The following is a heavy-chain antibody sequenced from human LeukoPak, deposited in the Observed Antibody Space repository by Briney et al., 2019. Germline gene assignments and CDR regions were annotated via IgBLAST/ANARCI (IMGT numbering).Heavy chain of an antibody. Sequence: PSETLSLTCAVSGYSISSGYYWGWIRQPPGRGLEWIGSIYHSGSTYYNPSLKSRVTISVDTSKNQFSLKLSSVTAADTAVYYCASLGVDSSGWAIDYWGQGTLVTVSS. V-gene: IGHV4-38-2*01. CDR2: IYHSGST. J-gene: IGHJ4*02. D-gene: IGHD6-19*01. CDR1: GYSISSGYY. CDR3: ASLGVDSSGWAIDY.